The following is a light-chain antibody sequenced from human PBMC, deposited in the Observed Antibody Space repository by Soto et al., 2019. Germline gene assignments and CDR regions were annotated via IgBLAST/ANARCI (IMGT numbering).Light chain of an antibody. J-gene: IGKJ4*01. CDR3: QQSYSTPRT. CDR2: AAS. CDR1: QSISSY. Sequence: DIQMTQSPSSLSASVGDRVTITCRASQSISSYLNWYQQKPGKAPKPLIYAASSLQSGVPSRFSGSGSGTDFTLTISSLQPEDFATYYCQQSYSTPRTFGGGTKVDIK. V-gene: IGKV1-39*01.